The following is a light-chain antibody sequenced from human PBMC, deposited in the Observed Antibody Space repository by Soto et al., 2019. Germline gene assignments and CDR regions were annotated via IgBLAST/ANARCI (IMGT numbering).Light chain of an antibody. Sequence: DIVMTQSPDSIAVSLGERATINCKSTQSVLYSSNNKNYLAWYQQKPRHPPKLLIYWASTRESGVPDRFSGSGSGTDFTLTISSLQAEDVAVYYCQQCYSTPYTFGQGTKLEIK. CDR2: WAS. V-gene: IGKV4-1*01. CDR3: QQCYSTPYT. J-gene: IGKJ2*01. CDR1: QSVLYSSNNKNY.